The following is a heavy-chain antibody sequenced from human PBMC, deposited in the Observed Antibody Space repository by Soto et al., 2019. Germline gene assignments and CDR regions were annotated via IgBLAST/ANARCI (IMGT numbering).Heavy chain of an antibody. CDR1: GFSLSNARMG. D-gene: IGHD5-18*01. J-gene: IGHJ5*02. CDR2: IFSNDEK. CDR3: ARILEDTASAGWFDP. V-gene: IGHV2-26*01. Sequence: QVTLKESGPVLVKPTETLTLTCTVSGFSLSNARMGVSWIRQPPGKALEWLAHIFSNDEKSYSTSLKSRLTISKDTSKSQVVLTMTNMDPVDTATYHCARILEDTASAGWFDPWGQGTLVTVSS.